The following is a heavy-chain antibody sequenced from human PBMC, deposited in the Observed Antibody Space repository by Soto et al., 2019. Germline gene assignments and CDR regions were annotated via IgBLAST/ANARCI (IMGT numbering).Heavy chain of an antibody. D-gene: IGHD6-6*01. V-gene: IGHV1-18*01. CDR1: GYTFTSYG. J-gene: IGHJ6*02. Sequence: QVQLVQSGAEVKKPGASVKVSCKASGYTFTSYGISWVRQAPGQGLELMGWISTYNGNTDYAQTFQGRVTMTTDTSTSTAYMELRSLRSDDTAVYYCARDDSSSSGSFYYGMDVWGQGTTVTVSS. CDR3: ARDDSSSSGSFYYGMDV. CDR2: ISTYNGNT.